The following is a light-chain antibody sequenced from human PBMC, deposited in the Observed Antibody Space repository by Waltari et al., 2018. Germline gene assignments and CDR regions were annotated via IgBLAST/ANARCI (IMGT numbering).Light chain of an antibody. Sequence: EIVLTQSPGTLSLSQGERATLSCRASQSVSSNYLAWYQQKPGQAPRLLIYVASSRPTGIPDRFSGSGSGTDFTLTISRLEPEDFAVYYCQQYGSSPRTFGQGTKVEIK. CDR1: QSVSSNY. V-gene: IGKV3-20*01. CDR3: QQYGSSPRT. J-gene: IGKJ1*01. CDR2: VAS.